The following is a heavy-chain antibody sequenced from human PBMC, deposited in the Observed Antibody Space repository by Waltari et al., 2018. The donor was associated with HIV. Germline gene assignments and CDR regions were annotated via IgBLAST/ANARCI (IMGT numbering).Heavy chain of an antibody. CDR1: GYSISSGYY. Sequence: QVQLQESGPGLVKPSETLSLTCTVSGYSISSGYYWGWIRQPPGKGLEWIGSIYHSGSTYYNPSLKSRVTISVDTSKNQFSLKLSSVTAADTAVYYCATTMVRGVRGHWGQGTLVTVSS. CDR3: ATTMVRGVRGH. V-gene: IGHV4-38-2*02. CDR2: IYHSGST. D-gene: IGHD3-10*01. J-gene: IGHJ4*02.